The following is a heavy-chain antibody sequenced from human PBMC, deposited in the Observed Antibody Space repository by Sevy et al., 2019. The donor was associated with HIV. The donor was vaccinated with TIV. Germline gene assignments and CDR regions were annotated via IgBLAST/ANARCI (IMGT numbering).Heavy chain of an antibody. V-gene: IGHV3-30*02. CDR2: ISFDGSNK. Sequence: GGSLRLSCAASGFDFSTYDMHWVRQAPGKGLEWVAFISFDGSNKCYGDSVKGRFTISRDESKNTLYVQMNTLRDEDTAVYYSAKRERSYYESSGDYDTFDVSGQGASVTVSS. CDR3: AKRERSYYESSGDYDTFDV. J-gene: IGHJ3*01. D-gene: IGHD3-22*01. CDR1: GFDFSTYD.